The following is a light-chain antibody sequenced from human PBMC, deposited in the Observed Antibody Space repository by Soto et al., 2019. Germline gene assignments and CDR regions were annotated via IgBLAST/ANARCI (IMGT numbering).Light chain of an antibody. CDR1: QSIISSF. CDR2: AAS. CDR3: QQYGSSFP. V-gene: IGKV3-20*01. J-gene: IGKJ4*01. Sequence: EIVLTQSPATLSLSPGERATLSCRASQSIISSFLAWYQQKPGQAPRLLLFAASSRATCIPDRFSGSGSGTHFTLTISRLEPQDFAVYFCQQYGSSFPFGGGTTVEIK.